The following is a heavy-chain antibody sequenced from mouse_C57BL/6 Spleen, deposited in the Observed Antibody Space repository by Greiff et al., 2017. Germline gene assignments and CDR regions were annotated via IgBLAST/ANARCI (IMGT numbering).Heavy chain of an antibody. CDR1: GFTFSSYA. D-gene: IGHD2-3*01. CDR3: ARDADGYFDY. J-gene: IGHJ2*01. V-gene: IGHV5-4*01. CDR2: ISDGGSYT. Sequence: EVQVVESGGGLVKPGGSLKLSCAASGFTFSSYAMSWVRQTPEKRLEWVANISDGGSYTYYPDNVKGRFTISRDNAKNNLYLQMRHLKSEDTAMYYCARDADGYFDYWGQGTTLTVSS.